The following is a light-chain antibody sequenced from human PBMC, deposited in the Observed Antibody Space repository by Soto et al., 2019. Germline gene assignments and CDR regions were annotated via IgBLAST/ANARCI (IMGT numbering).Light chain of an antibody. J-gene: IGLJ1*01. CDR3: QSYDSRLTAYV. CDR1: SSSIGAGYD. CDR2: GNN. V-gene: IGLV1-40*01. Sequence: QSVLTQPPSVSGAPGQRVTISCTGSSSSIGAGYDVHWYHQLPGAAPKLLVSGNNNRPSGVPDRFSASKSGTSASLAITGLHTEDEAHYYCQSYDSRLTAYVFGTGTKVTVL.